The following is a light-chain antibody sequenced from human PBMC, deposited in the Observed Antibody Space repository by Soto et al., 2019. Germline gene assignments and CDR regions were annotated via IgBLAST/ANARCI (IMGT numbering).Light chain of an antibody. CDR2: AAS. CDR1: QSMKRRY. CDR3: HQYGNTPQT. V-gene: IGKV3-20*01. J-gene: IGKJ2*01. Sequence: EIVLMQSPGTLSLSPGESATLFCRASQSMKRRYLAWYQQKPGQAPRVLIYAASIRATGIPDRFSGSGSGADFSLTISRLEPEDFAVYYCHQYGNTPQTFGQGTKVDIK.